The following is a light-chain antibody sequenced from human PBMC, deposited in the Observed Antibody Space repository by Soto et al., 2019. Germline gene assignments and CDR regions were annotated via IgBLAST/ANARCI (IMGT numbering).Light chain of an antibody. CDR3: QQYNSYRLT. CDR2: DAS. V-gene: IGKV1-5*01. J-gene: IGKJ4*01. CDR1: QSISSW. Sequence: DIQMTQSPSTLSASVGDRVTITCRASQSISSWLAWYQQKPGKAPKLLIYDASSLESGVPSRFSGSGSGTEFTLTISSLQPDDFVTYYCQQYNSYRLTFGGGTKVEIK.